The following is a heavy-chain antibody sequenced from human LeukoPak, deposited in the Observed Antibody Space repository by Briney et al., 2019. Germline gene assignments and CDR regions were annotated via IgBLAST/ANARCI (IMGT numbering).Heavy chain of an antibody. CDR3: ARDGGSAMPFDY. CDR2: IRQDGSDK. Sequence: GGSLRLSCAASGFTFSTYWMSWVRQAPGKGLEWVANIRQDGSDKYYVDSVKGRFTISIDNAKNSLYLQMNSLRAEDTAVYYCARDGGSAMPFDYWGQGTLVTVSS. D-gene: IGHD2-2*01. J-gene: IGHJ4*02. CDR1: GFTFSTYW. V-gene: IGHV3-7*01.